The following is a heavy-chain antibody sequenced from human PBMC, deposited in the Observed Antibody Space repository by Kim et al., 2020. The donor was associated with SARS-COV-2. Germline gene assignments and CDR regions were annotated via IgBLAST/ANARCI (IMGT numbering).Heavy chain of an antibody. V-gene: IGHV5-51*01. CDR1: GYSFTSYW. J-gene: IGHJ6*02. CDR2: IYPGDSDT. Sequence: GESLKISCKGSGYSFTSYWIGWVRQMPGKGLEWMGIIYPGDSDTRYSPSFQGQVTISADKSISTAYLQWSSLKASDTAMYYCARLLYYDSSGYYYGTDYYYGMDVWGQGTTVTVSS. D-gene: IGHD3-22*01. CDR3: ARLLYYDSSGYYYGTDYYYGMDV.